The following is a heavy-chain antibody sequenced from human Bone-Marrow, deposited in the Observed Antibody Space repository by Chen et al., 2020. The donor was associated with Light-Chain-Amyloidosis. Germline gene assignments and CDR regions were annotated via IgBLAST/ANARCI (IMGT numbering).Heavy chain of an antibody. Sequence: EVQLLESGGDLVQPGRSLRLSCTASGFTFDEHAIHWVRQPPGKGLEWVSGITWNSGHIDYADSVKGRFTVSRDNAKSSLYLQMNSLRVEDTALYFCARDLASSAWYALDSWGQGTQVTVSS. D-gene: IGHD6-19*01. CDR2: ITWNSGHI. V-gene: IGHV3-9*01. CDR3: ARDLASSAWYALDS. J-gene: IGHJ4*02. CDR1: GFTFDEHA.